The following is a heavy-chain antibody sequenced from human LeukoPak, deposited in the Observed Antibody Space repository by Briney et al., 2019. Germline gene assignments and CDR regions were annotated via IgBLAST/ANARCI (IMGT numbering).Heavy chain of an antibody. CDR3: ARQDILTGYYGTFDY. J-gene: IGHJ4*02. CDR2: INHSGST. CDR1: GGSFSGYH. D-gene: IGHD3-9*01. Sequence: SETLSLTCAVYGGSFSGYHWSWIRQPPGKGLEWIGEINHSGSTNYNPSLKSRVTISVDTSKNQFSLKLSSVTAADTAVYYCARQDILTGYYGTFDYWGQGTLVTVSS. V-gene: IGHV4-34*01.